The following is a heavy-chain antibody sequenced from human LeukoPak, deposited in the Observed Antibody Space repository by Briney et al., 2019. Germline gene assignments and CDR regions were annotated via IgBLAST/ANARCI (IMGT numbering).Heavy chain of an antibody. CDR2: TYYRSKWYN. J-gene: IGHJ4*02. D-gene: IGHD6-19*01. Sequence: SETLSLTCTVSGGSISSYYWSWIRQSPSRGLEWLGRTYYRSKWYNDYAVSVKSRITINPDTSKNQFSLQLNSVTPEDTAVYYCARGVGIAVVCWGQGTLVTVSS. V-gene: IGHV6-1*01. CDR3: ARGVGIAVVC. CDR1: GGSISSYY.